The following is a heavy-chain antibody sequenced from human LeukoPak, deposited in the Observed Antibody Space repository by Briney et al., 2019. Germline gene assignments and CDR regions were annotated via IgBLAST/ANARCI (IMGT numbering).Heavy chain of an antibody. Sequence: GGSLRLSCAASGFTFSSYWMSWVRQAPGKGLEWVANIKQDGSEKYYVDSVKGRFTISRDNAKNSLYLQMNSLRAEDTAVYYCARGIKPKLRFLEWLLKGFDYWGQGTLVTVSS. CDR2: IKQDGSEK. CDR3: ARGIKPKLRFLEWLLKGFDY. J-gene: IGHJ4*02. CDR1: GFTFSSYW. V-gene: IGHV3-7*01. D-gene: IGHD3-3*01.